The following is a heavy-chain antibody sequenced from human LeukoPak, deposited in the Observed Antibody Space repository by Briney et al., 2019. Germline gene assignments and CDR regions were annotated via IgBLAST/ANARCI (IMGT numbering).Heavy chain of an antibody. D-gene: IGHD4-11*01. V-gene: IGHV4-39*01. Sequence: SETLSLTCTVAGGSISSSSYNWDWIRQPPGKGLEWIGSIYYSGSTYYNPSLRSRVTISEDTSKNQFSLNLTSVTAADTAVYYCARRYSNALDYWGQGTPVTVSS. J-gene: IGHJ4*02. CDR2: IYYSGST. CDR3: ARRYSNALDY. CDR1: GGSISSSSYN.